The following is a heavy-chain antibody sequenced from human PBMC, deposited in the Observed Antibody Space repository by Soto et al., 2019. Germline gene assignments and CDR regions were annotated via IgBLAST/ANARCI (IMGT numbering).Heavy chain of an antibody. J-gene: IGHJ4*02. D-gene: IGHD1-26*01. CDR3: ARGREGDY. CDR2: ISAHNGNT. Sequence: QVHLVQSGAEVKKPGASVKVSCKGSGYAFTTYGITWVRQAPGQGLEWMGWISAHNGNTNYSQKLQGRVTVTRDTSTSTAYMELRSRGSDVTAVYYCARGREGDYWGQGALVTVSS. V-gene: IGHV1-18*01. CDR1: GYAFTTYG.